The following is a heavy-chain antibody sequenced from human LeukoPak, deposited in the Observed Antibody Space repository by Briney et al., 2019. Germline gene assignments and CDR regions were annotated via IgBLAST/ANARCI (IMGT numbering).Heavy chain of an antibody. CDR2: ISSSSSYI. V-gene: IGHV3-21*01. D-gene: IGHD2-15*01. CDR3: ARTPPAFDI. CDR1: GFTFSSYS. Sequence: GGSLRLSCAASGFTFSSYSMNWVRHASGEGLGWVSSISSSSSYIYYADSVEGRFTISRDNGQNSLYLQMNSLRAEDTAVYYCARTPPAFDIWGQGTMVTVSS. J-gene: IGHJ3*02.